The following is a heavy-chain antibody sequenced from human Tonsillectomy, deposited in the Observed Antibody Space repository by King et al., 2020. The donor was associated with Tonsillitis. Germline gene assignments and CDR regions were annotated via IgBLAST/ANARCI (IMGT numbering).Heavy chain of an antibody. CDR2: IYWDDEE. CDR1: GFSLSTSGVG. J-gene: IGHJ5*02. CDR3: AHRRGRGQWLEGLNWFDL. Sequence: TLKESGPTLVKPTQTLTLTCTFSGFSLSTSGVGVGWIRQPPGKALEWLALIYWDDEERDSPCLRCRLTITKDTSKNPVVPTMTNMDPVDTATYFCAHRRGRGQWLEGLNWFDLWGQGTLVTVSS. V-gene: IGHV2-5*02. D-gene: IGHD6-19*01.